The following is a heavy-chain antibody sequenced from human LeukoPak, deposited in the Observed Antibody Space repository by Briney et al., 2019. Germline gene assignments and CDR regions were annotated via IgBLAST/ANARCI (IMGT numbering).Heavy chain of an antibody. J-gene: IGHJ4*02. CDR2: IKEDGSVK. V-gene: IGHV3-7*01. Sequence: GGSLRLSCAASGFIFNSNWMSWVRQAPGKGLEWVANIKEDGSVKNYVDSVKGRFTISRDNAKDSLYLQMNSLRAEDTAVYYCAKGGAHRRWGQGILVTVSS. CDR1: GFIFNSNW. CDR3: AKGGAHRR.